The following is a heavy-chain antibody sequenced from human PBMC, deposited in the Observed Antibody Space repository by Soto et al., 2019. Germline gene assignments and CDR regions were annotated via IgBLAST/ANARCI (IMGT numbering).Heavy chain of an antibody. D-gene: IGHD3-3*01. J-gene: IGHJ5*02. CDR3: ARWWSGSRQGLDP. V-gene: IGHV4-31*03. CDR2: IYYSGST. CDR1: GGSISSGDYY. Sequence: QVQLQESGPGLVKPSQTLSLTCTVSGGSISSGDYYWSWIRQHPGKGLEWIGYIYYSGSTYYNPSLKRRVTISVDTSKNQFSLKLSSVTAADTAVYYCARWWSGSRQGLDPWGQGTLVTVSS.